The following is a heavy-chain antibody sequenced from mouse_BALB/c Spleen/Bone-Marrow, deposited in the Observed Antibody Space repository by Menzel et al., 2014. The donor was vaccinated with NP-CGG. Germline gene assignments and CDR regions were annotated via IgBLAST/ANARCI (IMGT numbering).Heavy chain of an antibody. V-gene: IGHV5-9-2*01. Sequence: EVKLVESGGGLVKSGGSLKLSCAASGFTFSNYGMSWVRQTPEKRLEWVATISGGGSYTFYSDSVKGRFTISRDNAKNNLYVQLSSLRSEDTAVYYCARHAYYDQTEVSFVYWGQGTLVTVSA. CDR2: ISGGGSYT. CDR3: ARHAYYDQTEVSFVY. J-gene: IGHJ3*01. D-gene: IGHD2-4*01. CDR1: GFTFSNYG.